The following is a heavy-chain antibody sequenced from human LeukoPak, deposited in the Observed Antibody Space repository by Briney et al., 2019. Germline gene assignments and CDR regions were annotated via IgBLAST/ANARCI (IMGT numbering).Heavy chain of an antibody. V-gene: IGHV4-39*01. D-gene: IGHD3-22*01. CDR3: VRQYYYEKFDY. J-gene: IGHJ4*02. CDR1: GDSITTTNY. CDR2: IFYTGST. Sequence: SETLSLTCTVSGDSITTTNYWAWIRQPPGKGLEWIGNIFYTGSTCYSPSLKSRVTISVDTSRNDISLKLRSVTAADTAVYYCVRQYYYEKFDYWGQGTLVTVSS.